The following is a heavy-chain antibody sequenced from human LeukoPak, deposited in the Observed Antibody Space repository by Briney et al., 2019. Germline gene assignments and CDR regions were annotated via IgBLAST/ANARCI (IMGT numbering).Heavy chain of an antibody. CDR3: ARDRPSESSSWYDY. V-gene: IGHV1-69*04. Sequence: ASVKVFCRASGYTFTSYGISWVRQAPGRALEWMGRIIPILGIANYAQKFQGRVTITADKSTSTAYMELSSLRSEDTAVYYCARDRPSESSSWYDYWGQGTLVTVSS. CDR2: IIPILGIA. D-gene: IGHD6-13*01. CDR1: GYTFTSYG. J-gene: IGHJ4*02.